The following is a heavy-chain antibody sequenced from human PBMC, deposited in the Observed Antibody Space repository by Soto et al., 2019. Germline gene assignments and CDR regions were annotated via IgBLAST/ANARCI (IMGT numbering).Heavy chain of an antibody. CDR2: ISGSGGST. V-gene: IGHV3-23*01. Sequence: GGSLRLSCAASGFTFSSYAMRWVRQAPVKGLEWVSAISGSGGSTYYADSAKGRFSISRDNSKNTLYLQMNSLRAEDTAVYYCAKNPGYYYDSTGYHFDYWGQGTLVTVSS. J-gene: IGHJ4*02. CDR3: AKNPGYYYDSTGYHFDY. CDR1: GFTFSSYA. D-gene: IGHD3-22*01.